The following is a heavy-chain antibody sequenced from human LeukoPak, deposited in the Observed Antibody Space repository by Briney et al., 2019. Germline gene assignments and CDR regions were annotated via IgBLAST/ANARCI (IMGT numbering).Heavy chain of an antibody. Sequence: ASVTLSCKASGYSFVVYGITWVRQAPGQGHEWMGWFNPENGNTNYAQKVQGRGTMTADTSTSTSYMELRSLRSDDTAVYYCARTYYYDSSGLAGAFDIWGQGTMVTVAS. CDR3: ARTYYYDSSGLAGAFDI. CDR1: GYSFVVYG. J-gene: IGHJ3*02. CDR2: FNPENGNT. D-gene: IGHD3-22*01. V-gene: IGHV1-18*01.